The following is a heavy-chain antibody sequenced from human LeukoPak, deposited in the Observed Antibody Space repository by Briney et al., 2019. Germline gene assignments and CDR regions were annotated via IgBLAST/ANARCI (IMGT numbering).Heavy chain of an antibody. D-gene: IGHD1-26*01. CDR3: ARDNSVGDNAWWFDP. V-gene: IGHV1-46*01. J-gene: IGHJ5*02. Sequence: GASVKVSCKASGYTFTSYYMHWVRQAPGQGLEWMGLINPTGGSTGYAQKFQGRVTMTREMSTSTDYMELSSLRSEDTAIYYCARDNSVGDNAWWFDPWGQGTLVTVSS. CDR1: GYTFTSYY. CDR2: INPTGGST.